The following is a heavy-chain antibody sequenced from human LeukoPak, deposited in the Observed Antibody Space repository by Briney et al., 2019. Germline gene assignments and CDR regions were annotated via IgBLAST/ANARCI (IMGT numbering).Heavy chain of an antibody. CDR3: ARERYDILTGSYYYYMDV. D-gene: IGHD3-9*01. CDR2: ISWNSGSI. Sequence: GRSLRLSCAASGFTFDDYAMHWVRQAPGKGLEWVSGISWNSGSIGYADSVKGRFTISRDNAKNTLYLQMNSLRAEDTAVYYCARERYDILTGSYYYYMDVWGKGTTVTISS. V-gene: IGHV3-9*01. CDR1: GFTFDDYA. J-gene: IGHJ6*03.